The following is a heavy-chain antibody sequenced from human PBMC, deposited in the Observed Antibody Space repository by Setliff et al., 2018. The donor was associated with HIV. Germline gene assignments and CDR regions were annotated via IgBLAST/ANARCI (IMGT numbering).Heavy chain of an antibody. CDR2: IIPIFGTA. Sequence: ASVKVSCKASGGTFSSHAISWVRQAPGQGLEWMGGIIPIFGTATYAQRFRGRVTMTSDTSASTAYMELRSLRSDDTAVYYCARDDGGYNYAEAFDVWGQGTMVTVSS. CDR1: GGTFSSHA. CDR3: ARDDGGYNYAEAFDV. D-gene: IGHD3-16*01. V-gene: IGHV1-69*05. J-gene: IGHJ3*01.